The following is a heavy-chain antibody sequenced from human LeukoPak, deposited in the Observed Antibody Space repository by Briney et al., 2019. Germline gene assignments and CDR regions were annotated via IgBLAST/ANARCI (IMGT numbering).Heavy chain of an antibody. CDR2: NIPIFGTA. Sequence: ASVKVSCKASGYTFTSYGISWVRQAPGQGLEWVGGNIPIFGTANYAQKFQGRVTITADESTSTAYMELSSLRSEDTAVFYCARISLGAIWGYYYGMDVWGQGTTVTVSS. D-gene: IGHD1-26*01. CDR3: ARISLGAIWGYYYGMDV. J-gene: IGHJ6*02. V-gene: IGHV1-69*13. CDR1: GYTFTSYG.